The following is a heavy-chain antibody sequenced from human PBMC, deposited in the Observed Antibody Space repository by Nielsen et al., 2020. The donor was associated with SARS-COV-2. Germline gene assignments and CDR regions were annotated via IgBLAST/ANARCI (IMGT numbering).Heavy chain of an antibody. CDR3: ARTGIAVAGVAFDY. CDR2: IDWDDDK. Sequence: SGTTLVKPPQTLTLTCTFSGFSLSTSGMCVSWIRQPPGKALEWLARIDWDDDKYYSTSLKTRLTISKDTSKNQVVLTMTNMDPVDTATYYCARTGIAVAGVAFDYWGQGTLVTVSS. D-gene: IGHD6-19*01. CDR1: GFSLSTSGMC. J-gene: IGHJ4*02. V-gene: IGHV2-70*11.